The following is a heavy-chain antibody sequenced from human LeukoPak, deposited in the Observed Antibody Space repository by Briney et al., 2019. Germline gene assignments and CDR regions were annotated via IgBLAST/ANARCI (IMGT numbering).Heavy chain of an antibody. D-gene: IGHD6-19*01. CDR2: IYTSGST. J-gene: IGHJ4*02. CDR1: GCSISSGSYY. Sequence: PSETLSLTCTVSGCSISSGSYYWRWIRQPAGTGLEWIGRIYTSGSTNYNPSLKSRVTISVDTSKNQFSLKLSSVTAADTAVYYCAGHGSGWYSFDYWGQGTLVTVSS. V-gene: IGHV4-61*02. CDR3: AGHGSGWYSFDY.